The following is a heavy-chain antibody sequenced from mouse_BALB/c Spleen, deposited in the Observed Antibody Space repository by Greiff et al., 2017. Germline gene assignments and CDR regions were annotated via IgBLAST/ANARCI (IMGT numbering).Heavy chain of an antibody. V-gene: IGHV3-6*02. Sequence: EVQRVESGPGLVKPSQSLSLTCSVTGYSITSGYYWNWIRQFPGNKLEWMGYISYDGSNNYNPSLKNRISITRDTSKNQFFLKLNSVTTEDTATYYCARAYDGYYVDAMDYWGQGTSVTVSS. D-gene: IGHD2-3*01. CDR1: GYSITSGYY. J-gene: IGHJ4*01. CDR3: ARAYDGYYVDAMDY. CDR2: ISYDGSN.